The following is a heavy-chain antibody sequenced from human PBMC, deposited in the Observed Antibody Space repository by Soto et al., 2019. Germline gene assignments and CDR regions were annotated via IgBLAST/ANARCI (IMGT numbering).Heavy chain of an antibody. CDR3: AGRIEARTGYYYYVLDV. CDR2: IDPTDSNA. CDR1: GYSFSDYW. V-gene: IGHV5-10-1*01. Sequence: GESQKISCNGSGYSFSDYWISWVRQMPGKGLEWVARIDPTDSNAIYSPAFQGHVTVSTDKSISTTYLQWSSLKASDTAIYYCAGRIEARTGYYYYVLDVYGRGTT. J-gene: IGHJ6*02. D-gene: IGHD1-1*01.